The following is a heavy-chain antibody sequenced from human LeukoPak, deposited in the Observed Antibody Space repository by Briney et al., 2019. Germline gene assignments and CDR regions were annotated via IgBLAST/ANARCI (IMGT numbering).Heavy chain of an antibody. V-gene: IGHV4-34*01. CDR1: GGSFSGYY. J-gene: IGHJ5*02. CDR2: INHSGST. Sequence: SETLSLTCAVYGGSFSGYYWSWIRQPPGKGLEWIGEINHSGSTNYNPSLKSRVTISVDTSKNQFSLKLSSVTAADTAVYYCARRESGQRRPKGSRGYWFDPWAREPWSPSPQ. D-gene: IGHD2-15*01. CDR3: ARRESGQRRPKGSRGYWFDP.